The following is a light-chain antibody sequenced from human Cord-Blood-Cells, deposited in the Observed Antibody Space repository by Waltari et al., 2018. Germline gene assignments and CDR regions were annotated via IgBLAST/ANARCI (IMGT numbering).Light chain of an antibody. CDR3: QQYNNWPLT. J-gene: IGKJ5*01. Sequence: EIVMTQSPATLSVSPGERATLSCRASQSVSSNLAWYQQKPGQAPRLLIYGASTRATGIPARFSGIGSGTEFTLTISSLQSEDFAVYYCQQYNNWPLTFGQGTRLEIK. CDR1: QSVSSN. CDR2: GAS. V-gene: IGKV3-15*01.